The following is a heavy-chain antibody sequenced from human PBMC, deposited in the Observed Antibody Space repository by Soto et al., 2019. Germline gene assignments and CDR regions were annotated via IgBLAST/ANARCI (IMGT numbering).Heavy chain of an antibody. CDR1: GYTFTSYG. J-gene: IGHJ4*02. CDR3: ARARGSYALDY. Sequence: QVQLVQSGAEVKKPGASVKVSCKASGYTFTSYGISWVRQAPGQGLEGMRWISADNGNTNYAQKLKGRGSMTTDTSTSTAYTELRSLRSDDTAVYYCARARGSYALDYWGQATLVTVSS. V-gene: IGHV1-18*01. CDR2: ISADNGNT. D-gene: IGHD1-26*01.